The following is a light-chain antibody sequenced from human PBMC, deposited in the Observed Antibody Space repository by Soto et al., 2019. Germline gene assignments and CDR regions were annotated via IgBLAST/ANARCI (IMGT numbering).Light chain of an antibody. J-gene: IGLJ7*01. CDR2: EVN. Sequence: QSVLTQTASVSGSPGQSITISCTGTSSDIGTYNYVSWYQQHPGKVPKVIIYEVNNRPSGVSSRFSGSKSGNTASLTISGLQAEDEADYYCNSYTSSHILIFGGGTQLTVL. CDR1: SSDIGTYNY. CDR3: NSYTSSHILI. V-gene: IGLV2-14*01.